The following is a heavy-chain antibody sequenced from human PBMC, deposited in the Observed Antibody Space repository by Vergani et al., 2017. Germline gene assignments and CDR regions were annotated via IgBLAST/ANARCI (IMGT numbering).Heavy chain of an antibody. J-gene: IGHJ5*02. V-gene: IGHV1-45*02. CDR3: ALAESSTSCINSVCITPETGSWFDP. Sequence: QMQLVQSGAEVKKTGSSVMVSCKASGYTFTYRYLHWVRQAPGQALEWMGWITPFNGNTNYAQKFQDRVTITRDRSMSTAYMELSSLRSEDTAMYYCALAESSTSCINSVCITPETGSWFDPWGQGTLVTVSS. D-gene: IGHD2-2*01. CDR2: ITPFNGNT. CDR1: GYTFTYRY.